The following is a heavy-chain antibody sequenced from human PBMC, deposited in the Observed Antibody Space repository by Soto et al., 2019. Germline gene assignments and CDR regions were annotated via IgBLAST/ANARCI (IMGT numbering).Heavy chain of an antibody. CDR3: ARGDLYYYYYYMDV. J-gene: IGHJ6*03. Sequence: SETLSLTCTVSGGSISSYYWSWIRQPPGKGLEWIGYIYYSGSTNYNPSLKSRVTISVDTSKNQFSLKLSSVTAADTAVYYCARGDLYYYYYYMDVWGKGTTVTV. V-gene: IGHV4-59*01. CDR2: IYYSGST. CDR1: GGSISSYY.